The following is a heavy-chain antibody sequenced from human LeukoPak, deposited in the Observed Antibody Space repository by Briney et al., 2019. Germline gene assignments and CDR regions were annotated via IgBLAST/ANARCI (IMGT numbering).Heavy chain of an antibody. CDR2: INHSGST. CDR3: ASMARIDY. CDR1: GGSFSGYY. D-gene: IGHD2/OR15-2a*01. J-gene: IGHJ4*02. V-gene: IGHV4-34*01. Sequence: SETLSLTCAVYGGSFSGYYWSWIRQPPGKGLEWIGEINHSGSTNYNPSLKSRVTISVDTSKNQFSLKLSSVTAADTAVYYCASMARIDYWGQGTLVTVSS.